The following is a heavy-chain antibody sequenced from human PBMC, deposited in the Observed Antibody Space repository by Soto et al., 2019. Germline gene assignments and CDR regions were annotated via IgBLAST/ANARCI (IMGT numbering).Heavy chain of an antibody. Sequence: RLSCAASGFTFSSYAMTWVRQAPGKGLQWVSDISGSGGSTHYADSVKGRFTTSRDNSKNTLYLHMNSLRDEDTAVYYCAKVNNGRTNDMDVWGQGTRVTVSS. CDR2: ISGSGGST. CDR3: AKVNNGRTNDMDV. CDR1: GFTFSSYA. V-gene: IGHV3-23*01. J-gene: IGHJ6*02. D-gene: IGHD2-8*01.